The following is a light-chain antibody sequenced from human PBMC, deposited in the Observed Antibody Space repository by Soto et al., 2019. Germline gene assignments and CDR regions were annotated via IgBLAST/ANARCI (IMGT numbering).Light chain of an antibody. Sequence: EIVLTQSPGTLSLSPGERATLSCRASQSLSSDLAWYQQKPGQAPRLLIYGASNRATGIPARFSGSGSGTDFTLTISSLEPGDFAVYYCQQRRHWPLPFGGGTVVEIK. CDR2: GAS. J-gene: IGKJ4*01. CDR1: QSLSSD. CDR3: QQRRHWPLP. V-gene: IGKV3-11*01.